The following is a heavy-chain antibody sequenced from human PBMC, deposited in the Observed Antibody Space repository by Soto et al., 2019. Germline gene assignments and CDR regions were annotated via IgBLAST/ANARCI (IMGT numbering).Heavy chain of an antibody. V-gene: IGHV4-30-4*01. CDR3: ARYNWSHWYFDL. J-gene: IGHJ2*01. D-gene: IGHD1-20*01. Sequence: SETLSLTCTVSGGSISSGDYYWSWIRQPPGKGLEWIGYIYYSGSTYYSPSLKSRVTISVDTSKNQFSLKLSSVTAADTAVYYCARYNWSHWYFDLWGRGTLVTVSS. CDR1: GGSISSGDYY. CDR2: IYYSGST.